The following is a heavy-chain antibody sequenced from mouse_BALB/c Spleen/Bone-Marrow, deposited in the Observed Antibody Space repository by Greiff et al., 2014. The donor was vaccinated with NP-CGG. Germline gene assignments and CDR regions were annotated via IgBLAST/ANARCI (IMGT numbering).Heavy chain of an antibody. V-gene: IGHV2-9*02. Sequence: VQLQQSGPGLVAPSQSLSIICTVSGFSLTSYGVHWVRQPPGKGLEWLGIIWAGGSTNYNSALMSRLSISKDNSKSQVFLKMNSLQTDDTAMYYCAREDGYFHYYAVDYWGQGTSVTVSS. D-gene: IGHD2-3*01. CDR1: GFSLTSYG. CDR3: AREDGYFHYYAVDY. J-gene: IGHJ4*01. CDR2: IWAGGST.